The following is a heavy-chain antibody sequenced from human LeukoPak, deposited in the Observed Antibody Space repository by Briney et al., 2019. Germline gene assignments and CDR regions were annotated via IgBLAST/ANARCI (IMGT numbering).Heavy chain of an antibody. CDR2: VSGSGDGT. J-gene: IGHJ4*02. V-gene: IGHV3-23*01. D-gene: IGHD1-20*01. CDR1: GFTFSSYA. Sequence: RPGGSLRLSCAASGFTFSSYAMSWVRQAPGKGLEWVSAVSGSGDGTYYADSVKGRFTISRDNSKNTLYLQMNSLRAEDTAVYYCARNVYNWNDVGNYFDYWGQGTLVTVSS. CDR3: ARNVYNWNDVGNYFDY.